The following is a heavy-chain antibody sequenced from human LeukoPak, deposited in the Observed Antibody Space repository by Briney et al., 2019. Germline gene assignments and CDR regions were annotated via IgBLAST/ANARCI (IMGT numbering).Heavy chain of an antibody. CDR3: ASNYDSSGYHGPFDY. J-gene: IGHJ4*02. D-gene: IGHD3-22*01. V-gene: IGHV4-59*12. CDR1: GASISSYY. Sequence: SETLSLTCTVSGASISSYYWSWIRQPPGKGLEYIGYIHYSGITNYNPSLKSRVTISVDTSKNQFSLKLSSVTAADTAVYYCASNYDSSGYHGPFDYWGQGTLVTVSS. CDR2: IHYSGIT.